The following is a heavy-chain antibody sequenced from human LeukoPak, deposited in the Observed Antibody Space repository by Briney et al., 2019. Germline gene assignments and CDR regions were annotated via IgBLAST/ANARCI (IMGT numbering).Heavy chain of an antibody. CDR3: AKVPHYGGNSPYFDS. V-gene: IGHV3-7*04. Sequence: GGSLRLSCSASGFTFSNYAMYWVRQAPGKGLEWVANIKQDGSEKYYVDSVKGRFTISRDNAKISLYLQMNSLRAEDTAVYYCAKVPHYGGNSPYFDSWGQGTLVTVSS. CDR2: IKQDGSEK. D-gene: IGHD4-23*01. CDR1: GFTFSNYA. J-gene: IGHJ4*02.